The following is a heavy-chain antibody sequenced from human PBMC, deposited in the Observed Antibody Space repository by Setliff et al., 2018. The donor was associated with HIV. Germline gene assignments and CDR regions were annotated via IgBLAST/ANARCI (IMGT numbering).Heavy chain of an antibody. J-gene: IGHJ4*02. V-gene: IGHV4-59*01. Sequence: PSETLSLTCAVSGGSTNNYYLTWIRQPPGKGLEWIGSVSNGGDTNYNPSLKSRVSLSLDTSKTQFSLTLTSVTAADTAVYYCARATYTTLFGVLMGGGLQYWGPGTLVTVSS. D-gene: IGHD3-3*01. CDR1: GGSTNNYY. CDR2: VSNGGDT. CDR3: ARATYTTLFGVLMGGGLQY.